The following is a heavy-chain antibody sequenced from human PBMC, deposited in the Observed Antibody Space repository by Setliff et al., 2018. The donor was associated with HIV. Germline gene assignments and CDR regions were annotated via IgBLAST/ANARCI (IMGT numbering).Heavy chain of an antibody. CDR3: ARVRHRGYYYGSGSFDY. CDR1: GFTFSSYA. D-gene: IGHD3-10*01. V-gene: IGHV3-30*01. CDR2: ISYDGSNK. Sequence: GGSLRLSCAASGFTFSSYAMHWVRQAPGKGLEWVAVISYDGSNKYYADSVRGRFTISRDNSKNTLYLQMNSLRAEDTAVYYCARVRHRGYYYGSGSFDYWGLGTLVTVSS. J-gene: IGHJ4*02.